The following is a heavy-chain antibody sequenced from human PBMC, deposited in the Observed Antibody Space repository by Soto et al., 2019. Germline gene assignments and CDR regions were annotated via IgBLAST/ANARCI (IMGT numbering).Heavy chain of an antibody. CDR3: ASLLAYNWKGGYYYYGMDV. CDR1: GGSISSSSYY. D-gene: IGHD1-20*01. V-gene: IGHV4-39*01. Sequence: QLQLQESGPGLVKPSETLSLTCTVSGGSISSSSYYWGWIRQPPGKGLEWIGSIYYSGSTYYNPSLKSRLTLSLDTSKNQVSLKLSSVTAADTAVYYCASLLAYNWKGGYYYYGMDVWGQGTTVTVSS. J-gene: IGHJ6*02. CDR2: IYYSGST.